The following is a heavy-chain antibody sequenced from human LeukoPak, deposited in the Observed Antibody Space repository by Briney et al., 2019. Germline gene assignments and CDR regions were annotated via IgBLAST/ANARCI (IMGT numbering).Heavy chain of an antibody. D-gene: IGHD3-10*01. CDR3: ARDYYGSGSLGY. CDR1: GGPISSYF. Sequence: SETLSLTCSVSGGPISSYFWSWLRQPPGKGLEWIGYIYYSGRANYNPSLKSRVTISVDTSKNQLSLKMNSVTAADTAVYYCARDYYGSGSLGYWGQGTLVTVSS. V-gene: IGHV4-59*01. J-gene: IGHJ4*02. CDR2: IYYSGRA.